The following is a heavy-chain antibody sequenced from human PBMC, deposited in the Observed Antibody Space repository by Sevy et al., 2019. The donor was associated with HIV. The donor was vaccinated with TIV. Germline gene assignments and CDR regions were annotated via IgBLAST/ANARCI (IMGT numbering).Heavy chain of an antibody. V-gene: IGHV3-30*18. J-gene: IGHJ4*02. CDR2: ISYDGKNE. D-gene: IGHD6-13*01. CDR1: GFTFYNYG. Sequence: GGSLRLSCAGSGFTFYNYGIHWVRQAPGKGLEWVTMISYDGKNENYADSVKGRFTISRDNSKNTVYLQMNSLRPDDTAIYYCAKDRSGSWSVDYGGQGTLVTVSS. CDR3: AKDRSGSWSVDY.